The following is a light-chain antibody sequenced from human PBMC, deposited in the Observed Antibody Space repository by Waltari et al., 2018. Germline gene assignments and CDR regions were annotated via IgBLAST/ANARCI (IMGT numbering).Light chain of an antibody. CDR2: EVS. J-gene: IGLJ2*01. CDR3: CSYTRSRNLL. CDR1: SSDVGYYDL. Sequence: QSALTQPASLSGSLGQSITISCPGPSSDVGYYDLVSWYQQLPGKVPTLLIFEVSKRPPGFSDRFSGSKSGNTASLTISGLQAEDEAEYYCCSYTRSRNLLFGGGTKVTVL. V-gene: IGLV2-23*01.